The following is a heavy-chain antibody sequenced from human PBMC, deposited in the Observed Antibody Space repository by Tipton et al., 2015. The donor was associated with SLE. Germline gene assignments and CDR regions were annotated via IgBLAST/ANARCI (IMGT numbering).Heavy chain of an antibody. CDR2: ISYGEST. CDR1: GGSISGHY. V-gene: IGHV4-59*08. CDR3: ARRDIASGLDF. D-gene: IGHD3-10*01. J-gene: IGHJ4*02. Sequence: TLSLTCTVSGGSISGHYWSWIRQPPKKGLEWVGYISYGESTTYNPSLKSRVTISLNTSKNQFSLKLSSVTAADTAVYYCARRDIASGLDFWGQGALVTVSA.